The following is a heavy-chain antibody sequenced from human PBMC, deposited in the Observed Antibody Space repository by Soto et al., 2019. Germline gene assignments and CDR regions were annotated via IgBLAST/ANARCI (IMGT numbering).Heavy chain of an antibody. Sequence: SETLSLTCTVSGGSISSYYWSWIRQPPGKGLEWIGYIYYSGSTNYNPSLKSRVTISVDTSKNQFSLKLSSVTAADTAVYYCARGAARRTQFDYWGQGTLVTVSS. V-gene: IGHV4-59*01. J-gene: IGHJ4*02. CDR2: IYYSGST. CDR1: GGSISSYY. D-gene: IGHD6-6*01. CDR3: ARGAARRTQFDY.